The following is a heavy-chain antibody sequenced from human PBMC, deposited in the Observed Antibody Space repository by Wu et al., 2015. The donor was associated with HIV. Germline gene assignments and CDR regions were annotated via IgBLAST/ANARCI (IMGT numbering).Heavy chain of an antibody. D-gene: IGHD2-2*01. CDR3: ARGQGGYCSSTSCLFDP. CDR2: MNPNSGNT. V-gene: IGHV1-8*03. Sequence: VQLVQSGAEVKKPGASVKVSCKASGYTFTSYDINWVRQATGQGLEWMGWMNPNSGNTGFAQKFQGRVTITRNTSISTAYMELSSLRSEDTAVYYCARGQGGYCSSTSCLFDPWGQGTLVTVSS. J-gene: IGHJ5*02. CDR1: GYTFTSYD.